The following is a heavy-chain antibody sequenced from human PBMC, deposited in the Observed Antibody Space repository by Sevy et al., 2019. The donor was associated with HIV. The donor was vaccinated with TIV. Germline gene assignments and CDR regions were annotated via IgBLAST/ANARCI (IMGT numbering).Heavy chain of an antibody. CDR2: IRSKDYGGTT. Sequence: GGSLRLSCTTSGFTFGEYAMSWFRQAPGKGLEWVGFIRSKDYGGTTEYVASVQGRFTISRDDSKHIAYLQMNSLKTEDTGVYYCIKSDYDFDFDYWGQGTQVTVSS. CDR1: GFTFGEYA. CDR3: IKSDYDFDFDY. D-gene: IGHD5-12*01. J-gene: IGHJ4*02. V-gene: IGHV3-49*03.